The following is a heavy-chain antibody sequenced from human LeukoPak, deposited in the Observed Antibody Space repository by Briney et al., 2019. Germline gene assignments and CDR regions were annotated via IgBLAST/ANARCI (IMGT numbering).Heavy chain of an antibody. CDR1: GFTFSSYA. V-gene: IGHV3-23*01. Sequence: GGSLRLSCAASGFTFSSYAMSWVRQAPGKGLEWVSAISGSGGSTYYADSVKGRSTISRDNSKNTLYLQMNSLRAEDTAVYYCAKADTAMDHYYYYYGMDVWGQGTTVTVSS. CDR3: AKADTAMDHYYYYYGMDV. D-gene: IGHD5-18*01. J-gene: IGHJ6*02. CDR2: ISGSGGST.